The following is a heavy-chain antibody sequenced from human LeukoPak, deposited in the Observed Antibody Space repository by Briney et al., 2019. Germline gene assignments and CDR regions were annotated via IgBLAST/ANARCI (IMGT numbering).Heavy chain of an antibody. CDR1: GGSFSGYY. CDR3: ARGVGATPQ. V-gene: IGHV4-34*01. CDR2: INHSGST. J-gene: IGHJ4*02. D-gene: IGHD1-26*01. Sequence: PSETLSLTCAVYGGSFSGYYWSWIRQPPGKGLEWIGEINHSGSTNYNPSLKSRVTISVDTSKNQFSLKLSSVTAADTAVYYCARGVGATPQWGQGTLVTVSS.